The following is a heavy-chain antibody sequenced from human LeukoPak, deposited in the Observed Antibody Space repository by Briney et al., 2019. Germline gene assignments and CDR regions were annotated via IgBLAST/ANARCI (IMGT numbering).Heavy chain of an antibody. CDR2: ISHTGSTM. D-gene: IGHD3-10*01. Sequence: RGSLRLSCAASGFSFSSYSMNWVRQAPGKGLEWVSYISHTGSTMSYADSVKGRFTISRDNARNSLYLQMNSLRAEDTAVYYCAIPPLSGTGSSRPLAGMDVWGQGITVTVSS. V-gene: IGHV3-48*04. CDR1: GFSFSSYS. J-gene: IGHJ6*02. CDR3: AIPPLSGTGSSRPLAGMDV.